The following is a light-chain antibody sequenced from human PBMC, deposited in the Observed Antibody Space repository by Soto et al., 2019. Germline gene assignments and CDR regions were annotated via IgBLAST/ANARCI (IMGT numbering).Light chain of an antibody. J-gene: IGLJ1*01. V-gene: IGLV2-14*01. Sequence: SALTQPASVSGSPGQSITISCTGTSSDVGGYNHVSWYQQHPGKAPKLMIYEVSNRPSGVSSRFSASKSGNTASLTISGLQAEDEADYYCCSYTGRITYVFGTGTKLTVL. CDR3: CSYTGRITYV. CDR1: SSDVGGYNH. CDR2: EVS.